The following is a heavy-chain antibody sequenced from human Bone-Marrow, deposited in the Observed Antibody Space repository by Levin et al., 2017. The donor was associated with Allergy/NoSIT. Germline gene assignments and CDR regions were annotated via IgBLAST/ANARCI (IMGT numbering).Heavy chain of an antibody. Sequence: PSETLSLTCAVSGYSISSGYYWGWIRQPPGKGLEWIGSIYHSGSTYYNPSLKSRVTISVDTSKNQFSLKLSSVTAADTAVYYCARDIRSYGVLRYYYYYYMDVWGKGTTVTVSS. CDR3: ARDIRSYGVLRYYYYYYMDV. J-gene: IGHJ6*03. D-gene: IGHD2-15*01. CDR1: GYSISSGYY. V-gene: IGHV4-38-2*02. CDR2: IYHSGST.